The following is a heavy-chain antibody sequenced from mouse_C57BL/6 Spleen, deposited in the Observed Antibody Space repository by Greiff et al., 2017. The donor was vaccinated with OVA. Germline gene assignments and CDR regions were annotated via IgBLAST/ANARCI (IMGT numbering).Heavy chain of an antibody. V-gene: IGHV5-17*01. Sequence: EVQVVESGGGLVKPGGSLKLSCAASGFTFSDYGMHWVRQAPEKGLEWVAYISSGSSTIYYADTVKGRFTISRDNAKNTLFLQMTSLRSEDTAMYYCARSHYGSSYFDYWGQGTTLTVSS. D-gene: IGHD1-1*01. CDR3: ARSHYGSSYFDY. CDR1: GFTFSDYG. CDR2: ISSGSSTI. J-gene: IGHJ2*01.